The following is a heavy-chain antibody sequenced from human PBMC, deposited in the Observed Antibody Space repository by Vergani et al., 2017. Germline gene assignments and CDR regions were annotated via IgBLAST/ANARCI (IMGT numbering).Heavy chain of an antibody. CDR3: ARLLGSSSGGDY. Sequence: QLQLQESGPGLVKPSETLSLTCTVSGGSISSSSYYWGWIRQPPGKGLEWIGSIYYSGSTYYNPSLKSRVTISVDTSKNQFSLKLSSVTAADTAVYYCARLLGSSSGGDYWGQGTLFTVSS. CDR1: GGSISSSSYY. V-gene: IGHV4-39*01. CDR2: IYYSGST. J-gene: IGHJ4*02. D-gene: IGHD6-6*01.